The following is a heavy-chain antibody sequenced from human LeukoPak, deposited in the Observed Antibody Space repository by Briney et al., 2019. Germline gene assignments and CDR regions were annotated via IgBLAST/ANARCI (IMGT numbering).Heavy chain of an antibody. CDR2: IYHSGST. D-gene: IGHD3-22*01. CDR3: ARVVQSTDSSGFYLPEYFQH. CDR1: GYSISSGYH. Sequence: KPSETLSLTCTVSGYSISSGYHWGWIRPPPGKGLEWIGSIYHSGSTYYNPSLKSRVTISVNTSKNQFSLKLRSVTAADTAVYYCARVVQSTDSSGFYLPEYFQHWGQGTLVTVSS. J-gene: IGHJ1*01. V-gene: IGHV4-38-2*02.